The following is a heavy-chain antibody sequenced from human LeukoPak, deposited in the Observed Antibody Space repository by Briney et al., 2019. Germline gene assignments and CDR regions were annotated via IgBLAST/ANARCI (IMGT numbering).Heavy chain of an antibody. CDR2: ISSSSSYI. CDR1: GFTFSSYS. V-gene: IGHV3-21*01. Sequence: PGGSLRLSCAASGFTFSSYSMNWVRQAPGKGLEWVSSISSSSSYIYYAGSVKGRFTISRDNAKNSLYLQMNSLRAEDTAVYYCARKSDHDYWGQGTLVTVSS. CDR3: ARKSDHDY. J-gene: IGHJ4*02.